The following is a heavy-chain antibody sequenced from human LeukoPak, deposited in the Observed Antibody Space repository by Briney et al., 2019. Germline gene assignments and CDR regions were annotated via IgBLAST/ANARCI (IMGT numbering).Heavy chain of an antibody. CDR1: GFTFSSYA. V-gene: IGHV3-21*01. D-gene: IGHD6-19*01. CDR3: ARVEAVAGTDFDY. CDR2: ISSSSSYI. Sequence: GSLRLSCAASGFTFSSYAMSWVRQAPGKGLEWVSSISSSSSYIYYADSVKGRFTISRDNAKNSLYLQMNSLRAEDTAVYYCARVEAVAGTDFDYWGQGTLVTVSS. J-gene: IGHJ4*02.